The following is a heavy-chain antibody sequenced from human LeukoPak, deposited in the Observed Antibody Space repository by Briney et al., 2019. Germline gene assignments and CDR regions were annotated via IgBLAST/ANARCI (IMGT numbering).Heavy chain of an antibody. Sequence: GGSLRLSCAASGFTFSSYSMNWVRQAPGKGLEWVSSISSSSSYIYYADSVKGRFTISRDNAKNSLYLQMNSLRAEDTAVYYCSMTAIAVARVRYDYWGQGTLVTVSS. CDR1: GFTFSSYS. J-gene: IGHJ4*02. CDR2: ISSSSSYI. D-gene: IGHD6-19*01. V-gene: IGHV3-21*01. CDR3: SMTAIAVARVRYDY.